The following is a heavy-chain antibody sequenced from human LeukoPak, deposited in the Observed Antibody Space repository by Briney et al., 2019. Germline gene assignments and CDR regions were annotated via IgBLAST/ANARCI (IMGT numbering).Heavy chain of an antibody. J-gene: IGHJ3*02. D-gene: IGHD3-10*01. CDR3: ARLGDTDAFDI. Sequence: SETLSLTCTVSGGSISSYYWSWIRQPPGKGLEWIGYIYYSGSTNYNPSLKSRVTISVDTSKNQFSLKLSSVTAADTAVYYCARLGDTDAFDIWGQGTMVTVS. CDR2: IYYSGST. V-gene: IGHV4-59*08. CDR1: GGSISSYY.